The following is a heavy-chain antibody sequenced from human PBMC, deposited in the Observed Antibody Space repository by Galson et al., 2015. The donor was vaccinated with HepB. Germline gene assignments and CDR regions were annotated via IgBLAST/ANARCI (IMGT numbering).Heavy chain of an antibody. D-gene: IGHD6-19*01. Sequence: SLRLSCAASGFTFSSYAMHWVRQAPGKGLEWVAVISYDGSNKYYADSVKGRFTISKDNSKNTLYLQMNSLRAEDTAVYYCARVGGSGWYPNFYYFDYWGQGTLVTVSS. J-gene: IGHJ4*02. CDR1: GFTFSSYA. CDR2: ISYDGSNK. CDR3: ARVGGSGWYPNFYYFDY. V-gene: IGHV3-30-3*01.